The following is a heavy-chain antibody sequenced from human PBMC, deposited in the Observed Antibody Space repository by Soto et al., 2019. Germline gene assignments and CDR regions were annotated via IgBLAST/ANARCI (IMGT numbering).Heavy chain of an antibody. V-gene: IGHV1-2*02. J-gene: IGHJ3*01. CDR3: ATPRRPNPRDALDF. Sequence: QLQLVQSGAEVQKPGASVKVSCTASGYTFTGYHLYWVRQAPGQGPEWMGWINPNSGATNYAQRFRGRVTMSSDKSINTAYLELNSLTSDDTAVYYCATPRRPNPRDALDFWGQGTMVTVSS. CDR2: INPNSGAT. CDR1: GYTFTGYH.